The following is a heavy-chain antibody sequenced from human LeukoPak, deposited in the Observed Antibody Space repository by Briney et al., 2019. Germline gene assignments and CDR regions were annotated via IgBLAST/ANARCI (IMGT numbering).Heavy chain of an antibody. CDR3: ASGSDDILSGYYTDYFDY. J-gene: IGHJ4*02. CDR1: GFTFSSYW. CDR2: INSDGSST. D-gene: IGHD3-9*01. Sequence: PGGSLRLSCAASGFTFSSYWMHWVRQAPGKGLVWFSRINSDGSSTSYADSVKGRFTISRDNAKNTLYLKMTSLRAEDTAVYYCASGSDDILSGYYTDYFDYWGQGTLVTVSS. V-gene: IGHV3-74*01.